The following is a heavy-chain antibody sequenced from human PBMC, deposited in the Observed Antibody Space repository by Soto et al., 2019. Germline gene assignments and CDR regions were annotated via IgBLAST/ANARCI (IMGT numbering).Heavy chain of an antibody. J-gene: IGHJ3*02. CDR1: GFICSSYD. CDR2: ILVGGST. Sequence: PGGSLRLSCAVSGFICSSYDMSWARQAPGKGLEWVSTILVGGSTHYEDAVKGRFTISRDTSKNTVYLQMSSLTAGDTAVYYCAKATATSGGAFEIYGQGTMVTVS. V-gene: IGHV3-23*01. D-gene: IGHD1-1*01. CDR3: AKATATSGGAFEI.